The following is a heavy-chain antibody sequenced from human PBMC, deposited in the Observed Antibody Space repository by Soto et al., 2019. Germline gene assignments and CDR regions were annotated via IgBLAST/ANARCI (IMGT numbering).Heavy chain of an antibody. CDR3: ARDFAYFDS. V-gene: IGHV4-30-2*02. J-gene: IGHJ4*02. D-gene: IGHD3-3*01. CDR1: GGSISSGGYS. CDR2: IYHSGST. Sequence: SETLSLTCAVSGGSISSGGYSWSWIRQPPGKGLEWIGYIYHSGSTYYNPSLKSRVSISMDTSKNQFSLNLDSVTAADTAVYFCARDFAYFDSWGQGTLVTVSS.